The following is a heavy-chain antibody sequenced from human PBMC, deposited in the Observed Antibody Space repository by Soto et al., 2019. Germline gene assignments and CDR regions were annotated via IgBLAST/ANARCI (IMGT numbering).Heavy chain of an antibody. J-gene: IGHJ4*02. CDR1: GGSFSGYY. D-gene: IGHD3-3*01. CDR2: INHSGST. CDR3: ARVGRGITIFGVVNPPIGGFDY. Sequence: SETLSLTCAVYGGSFSGYYWSWIRQPPGKGLEWIGEINHSGSTNYNPSLKSRVTISVDTSKDQFSLKLSSVTAADTAVYYCARVGRGITIFGVVNPPIGGFDYWGQGTLVTVSS. V-gene: IGHV4-34*01.